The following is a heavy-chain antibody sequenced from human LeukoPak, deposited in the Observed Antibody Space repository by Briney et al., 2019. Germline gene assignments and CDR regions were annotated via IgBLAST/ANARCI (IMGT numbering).Heavy chain of an antibody. CDR1: GYTLTELS. CDR3: ATDPRYCGGDCYSFRD. Sequence: ASVKVSCKVSGYTLTELSMHWVRHAPGKGREWMAGFDPEDGETIYAQKFQGRVTITEDTSIDTAYMELSSLRSEDTAVYYCATDPRYCGGDCYSFRDWGQGTLVTVSS. CDR2: FDPEDGET. D-gene: IGHD2-21*02. J-gene: IGHJ4*02. V-gene: IGHV1-24*01.